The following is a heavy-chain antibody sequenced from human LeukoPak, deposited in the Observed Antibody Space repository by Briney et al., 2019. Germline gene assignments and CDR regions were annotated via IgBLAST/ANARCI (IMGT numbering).Heavy chain of an antibody. Sequence: ASVKVSCKASGYTFTSYGISWVRQAPGQGLEWMGWISAYNGNTNYAQKLQGRVTMTTDTSTSTAYVELRSLRSDDTAVYYCARDLGTYYYDSSGYTRWDYWGQGTLVTVSS. D-gene: IGHD3-22*01. CDR1: GYTFTSYG. CDR3: ARDLGTYYYDSSGYTRWDY. J-gene: IGHJ4*02. V-gene: IGHV1-18*01. CDR2: ISAYNGNT.